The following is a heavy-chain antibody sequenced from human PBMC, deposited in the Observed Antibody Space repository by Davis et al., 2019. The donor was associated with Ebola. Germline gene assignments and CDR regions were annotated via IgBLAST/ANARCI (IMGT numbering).Heavy chain of an antibody. CDR1: GGTFSSYA. CDR3: ARPLGGAFDI. CDR2: INPNSGGT. Sequence: ASVKVSCKASGGTFSSYAISWVRQAPGQGFEWKGWINPNSGGTNYAQQFQGRVTMTRDTSISTAYMELSRLRSDDTAVYYCARPLGGAFDIWGQGTMVTVSS. D-gene: IGHD3-16*01. V-gene: IGHV1-2*02. J-gene: IGHJ3*02.